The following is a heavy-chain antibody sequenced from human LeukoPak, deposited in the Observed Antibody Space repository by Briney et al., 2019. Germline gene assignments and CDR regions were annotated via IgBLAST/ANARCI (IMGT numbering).Heavy chain of an antibody. CDR2: MNPNSGNT. CDR3: ARAKSRPNPSIVGVQGVNP. Sequence: GASVKVSCKASGYTFTSYDINWVRQAPGQGLEWMGWMNPNSGNTGYAQKFQGRVTMTRNTSISTAYMELSSLRSEDTAVYYCARAKSRPNPSIVGVQGVNPWGQGALVTVSS. CDR1: GYTFTSYD. V-gene: IGHV1-8*01. J-gene: IGHJ5*02. D-gene: IGHD1-26*01.